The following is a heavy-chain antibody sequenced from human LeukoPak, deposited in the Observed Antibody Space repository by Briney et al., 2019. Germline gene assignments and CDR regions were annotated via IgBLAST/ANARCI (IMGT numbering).Heavy chain of an antibody. V-gene: IGHV3-30*18. Sequence: GGSLRLSCAASGFTFRSYGMHWVRQAPGKGLEWVAVISYDGSNKYYADSVKGRFTISRDNSKNTLYLQMNSLRAEDTAVYYCAKDYCGGDCYPDYRGQGTLVTVSS. CDR3: AKDYCGGDCYPDY. CDR2: ISYDGSNK. J-gene: IGHJ4*02. D-gene: IGHD2-21*02. CDR1: GFTFRSYG.